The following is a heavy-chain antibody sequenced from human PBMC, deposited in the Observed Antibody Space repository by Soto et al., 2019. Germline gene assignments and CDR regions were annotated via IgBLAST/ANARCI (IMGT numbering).Heavy chain of an antibody. CDR2: ISGSGDDT. CDR1: GFTFSTYA. Sequence: EVQLLESGGGLVQPGGSPRLSCAASGFTFSTYALSWVRQSPGTGLEWVSAISGSGDDTYYTHSVKGRFTISRDNSKNTLSLQVDSLGGEDTATYYCAKVVPYIRGWSYYAAEYYVDGVAGWGQPTTVTVSS. CDR3: AKVVPYIRGWSYYAAEYYVDGVAG. D-gene: IGHD6-19*01. V-gene: IGHV3-23*01. J-gene: IGHJ6*02.